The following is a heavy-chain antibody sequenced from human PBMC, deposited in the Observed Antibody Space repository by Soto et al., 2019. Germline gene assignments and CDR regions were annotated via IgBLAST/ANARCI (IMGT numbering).Heavy chain of an antibody. D-gene: IGHD1-26*01. V-gene: IGHV1-2*02. CDR3: AVVMLLRATGTEVDY. Sequence: GGSVQVSCKASGYTFTGYYMHWVRQAPGQGLEWMGWINPNSGGTNYAQKFQGRVTMTRDTSIRTAYMELSMLRSDDTAVYYCAVVMLLRATGTEVDYWGQGTLVTVSS. CDR2: INPNSGGT. CDR1: GYTFTGYY. J-gene: IGHJ4*02.